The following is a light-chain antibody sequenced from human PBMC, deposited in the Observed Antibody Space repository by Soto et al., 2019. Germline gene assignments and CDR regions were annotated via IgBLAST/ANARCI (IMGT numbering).Light chain of an antibody. Sequence: QPVLTQPASVSGSPGQSITISCTGTSSDVGGYNYVSWYQQHPGKAPKLMIYEVSNRPSGVSNRFSGSKSGNTASLTISGLQAADEADYYCSSYTSSSTPYVFGTGTKLTVL. CDR2: EVS. CDR1: SSDVGGYNY. V-gene: IGLV2-14*01. J-gene: IGLJ1*01. CDR3: SSYTSSSTPYV.